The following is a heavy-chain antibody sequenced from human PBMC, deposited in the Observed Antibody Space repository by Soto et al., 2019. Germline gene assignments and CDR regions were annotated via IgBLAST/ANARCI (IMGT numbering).Heavy chain of an antibody. J-gene: IGHJ6*02. Sequence: ASVKVSCKASGYTFTGYYMHWVRQAPGQGLEWMGWINPNSGGTNYAQKFQGWVTMTRDTSISTAYMELSRLRSDDTAVYYCARAPRPPDYYYYGMDVWGQGTTVTGSS. CDR3: ARAPRPPDYYYYGMDV. CDR2: INPNSGGT. CDR1: GYTFTGYY. V-gene: IGHV1-2*04.